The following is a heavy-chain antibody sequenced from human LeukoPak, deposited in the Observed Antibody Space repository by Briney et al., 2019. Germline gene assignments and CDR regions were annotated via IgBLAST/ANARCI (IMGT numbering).Heavy chain of an antibody. CDR3: AKDVPMSSAWSRDSGWYGWFDP. D-gene: IGHD6-19*01. J-gene: IGHJ5*02. V-gene: IGHV3-30-3*01. CDR2: ISYDGSNK. Sequence: GGSLRLSCAASGFTFSSYAMHWVRQAPGKGLEWVAVISYDGSNKYYADSVKGRFTISRDNAKNSLYLQMNSLRAEDTALYYCAKDVPMSSAWSRDSGWYGWFDPWGQGTLVTVSS. CDR1: GFTFSSYA.